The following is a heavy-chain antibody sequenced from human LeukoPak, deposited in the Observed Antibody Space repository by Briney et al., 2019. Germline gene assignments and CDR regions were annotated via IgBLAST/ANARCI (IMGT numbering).Heavy chain of an antibody. CDR3: TREQQQLGRGFDY. CDR1: RFTFGDYA. V-gene: IGHV3-49*04. Sequence: PGRSLRLSCTASRFTFGDYAMSWVRQAPGKGLEWVGFIRSKAYGGTTEYAASVKGRFTISRDDSKSIAYLQMNSLKTEDTAVYYCTREQQQLGRGFDYWGQGTLVTVSS. CDR2: IRSKAYGGTT. J-gene: IGHJ4*02. D-gene: IGHD6-13*01.